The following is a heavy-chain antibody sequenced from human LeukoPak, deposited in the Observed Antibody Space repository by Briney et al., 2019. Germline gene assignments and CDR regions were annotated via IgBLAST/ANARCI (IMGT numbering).Heavy chain of an antibody. Sequence: PGGSLRLSCAASGSTFSSYAMSWVRQAPGKGLEWVSGITGTGSNSYYADSVKGRFTTSRDNSKNTLYLQMNSLRAEDAAVYYCAKGITGFDYWGRGALVTVSS. CDR1: GSTFSSYA. V-gene: IGHV3-23*01. J-gene: IGHJ4*02. CDR2: ITGTGSNS. D-gene: IGHD1-20*01. CDR3: AKGITGFDY.